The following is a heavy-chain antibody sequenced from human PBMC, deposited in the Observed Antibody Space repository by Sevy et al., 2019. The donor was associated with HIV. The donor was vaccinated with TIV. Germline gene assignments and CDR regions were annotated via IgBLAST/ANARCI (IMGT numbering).Heavy chain of an antibody. CDR1: GFTFSTYY. CDR3: ARCYYDSRGYFYYFYGLDV. D-gene: IGHD3-22*01. V-gene: IGHV3-7*01. CDR2: IKKDGSEK. J-gene: IGHJ6*02. Sequence: GGSLRLSCAASGFTFSTYYMSWVRQAPGKGLEWVANIKKDGSEKYYVASVKGRFTISRDNAKNSLYLQMNSLRAEDTAVYYCARCYYDSRGYFYYFYGLDVWGQGTTVTVSS.